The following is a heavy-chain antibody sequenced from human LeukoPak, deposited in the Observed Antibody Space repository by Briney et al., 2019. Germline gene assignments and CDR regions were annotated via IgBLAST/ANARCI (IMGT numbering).Heavy chain of an antibody. D-gene: IGHD6-6*01. CDR1: GFTFSSYE. V-gene: IGHV3-48*03. Sequence: GGSLRLSCAASGFTFSSYEMNWVRQAPGKGLEWVSYISSSGSTIYYADSVKGRFTISRDNAKNSLYLQMNSLRAEDTAVYYCARDLDSSSGYWGQGTLVTVSS. CDR3: ARDLDSSSGY. CDR2: ISSSGSTI. J-gene: IGHJ4*02.